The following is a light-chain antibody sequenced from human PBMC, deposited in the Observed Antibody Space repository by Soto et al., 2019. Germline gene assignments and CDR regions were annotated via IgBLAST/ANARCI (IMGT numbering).Light chain of an antibody. Sequence: DIQMTQSPSYLSTSIGDRINITCRASQNIGSFLNWYQQKPGEAPRLLVYSAFRIQSGVPSRFNASGSGTDFTLSISSLQPEDFSTYYCQQGSTTPITFGLGTRLEIK. V-gene: IGKV1-39*01. CDR3: QQGSTTPIT. J-gene: IGKJ5*01. CDR1: QNIGSF. CDR2: SAF.